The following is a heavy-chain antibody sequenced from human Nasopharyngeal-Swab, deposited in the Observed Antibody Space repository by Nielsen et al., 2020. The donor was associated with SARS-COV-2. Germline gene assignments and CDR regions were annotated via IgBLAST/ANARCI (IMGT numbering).Heavy chain of an antibody. CDR1: GGSICRVGYS. V-gene: IGHV4-30-2*01. D-gene: IGHD5-12*01. J-gene: IGHJ3*02. CDR2: IYHSGST. Sequence: TLSLTCAVSGGSICRVGYSWRWIRHPPGKGLEWIGYIYHSGSTYYNPSLKRRVTISVDRSKNQFSLKLSSVTAADTAVYYCASGPRGYSAFDIWGQGTMVTVSS. CDR3: ASGPRGYSAFDI.